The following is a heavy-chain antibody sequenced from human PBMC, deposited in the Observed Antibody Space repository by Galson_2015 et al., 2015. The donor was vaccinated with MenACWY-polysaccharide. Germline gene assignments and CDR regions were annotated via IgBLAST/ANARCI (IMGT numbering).Heavy chain of an antibody. J-gene: IGHJ4*02. CDR2: ISTSSSYI. D-gene: IGHD6-13*01. CDR3: ACDSSTWANFDY. CDR1: GFTFRSNS. V-gene: IGHV3-21*01. Sequence: SLRLSCAASGFTFRSNSMHWVRQAPGKGLECVSYISTSSSYIYYADSVKGRFTISRDNAKNSLYLQMNSLRVEDTAVYYCACDSSTWANFDYWGQGTRVTVSS.